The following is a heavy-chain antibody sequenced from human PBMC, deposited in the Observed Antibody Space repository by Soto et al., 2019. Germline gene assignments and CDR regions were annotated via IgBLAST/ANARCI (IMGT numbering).Heavy chain of an antibody. CDR1: GDSMSPYY. D-gene: IGHD1-7*01. Sequence: QVQLQESGPGLVKPSETLSLTCTVSGDSMSPYYWTWIRQPPGKGLEWIGFIYYTGNTNYNPSLKSRVTVPVDMSKKQFSLELSSATAADTAVYHCARGRRYNVNSGPYYFDYWGQGTLVTVSS. CDR2: IYYTGNT. V-gene: IGHV4-59*01. CDR3: ARGRRYNVNSGPYYFDY. J-gene: IGHJ4*02.